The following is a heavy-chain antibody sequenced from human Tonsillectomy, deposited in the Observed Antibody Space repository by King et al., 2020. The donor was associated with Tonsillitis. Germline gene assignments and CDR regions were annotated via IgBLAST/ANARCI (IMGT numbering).Heavy chain of an antibody. CDR3: ARGIYNSGWFFDY. V-gene: IGHV4-39*07. CDR2: IYYSGST. J-gene: IGHJ4*02. Sequence: LQLQESGPGLVKPSETLSLTCTVSGGSISSSSYSWGWIRQPPGKGLEWVGNIYYSGSTYYNPSLKSRVTISVDTSKNQFSLKLSSVTAADTAVYYCARGIYNSGWFFDYWGQGTLVTVSS. D-gene: IGHD6-19*01. CDR1: GGSISSSSYS.